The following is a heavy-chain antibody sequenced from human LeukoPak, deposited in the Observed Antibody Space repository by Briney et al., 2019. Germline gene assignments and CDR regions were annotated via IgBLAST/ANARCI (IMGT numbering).Heavy chain of an antibody. CDR2: TYHSGTT. Sequence: PSETLSLTCTVSGGSIRSFYWNWIRQRPGKGLEWIGYTYHSGTTSYNPSLKSRVTISVDTSKNQFSLRLTSVTAADTAVYYCASQSEGMDVWGQGTTVIVSS. CDR1: GGSIRSFY. V-gene: IGHV4-59*08. J-gene: IGHJ6*02. CDR3: ASQSEGMDV.